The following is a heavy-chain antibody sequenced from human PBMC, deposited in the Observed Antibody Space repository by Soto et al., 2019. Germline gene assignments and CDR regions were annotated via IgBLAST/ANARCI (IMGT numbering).Heavy chain of an antibody. D-gene: IGHD3-10*01. CDR1: GYTFSSNA. Sequence: QVHLVQSGAEVKEPGASVRVSCKASGYTFSSNAIHWVRQAPGQELEWMGWINGGNGYAKYSQNFQDRVTLTRDASASTTYMELSSLRSEDTAIFYCARAMYTSGGSPTFAMDVWGQGTTVTVSS. V-gene: IGHV1-3*01. CDR3: ARAMYTSGGSPTFAMDV. CDR2: INGGNGYA. J-gene: IGHJ6*02.